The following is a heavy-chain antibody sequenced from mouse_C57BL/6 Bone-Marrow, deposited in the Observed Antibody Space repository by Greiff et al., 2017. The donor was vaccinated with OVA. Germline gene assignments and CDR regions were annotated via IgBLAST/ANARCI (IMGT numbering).Heavy chain of an antibody. Sequence: QVQLKESGAELARPGASVKMSCKASGYTFTSYTMHWVKQRPGQGLEWIGYINPSSGYTKYNQKFKDKATLTADKSSSTAYMQLSSLTSEDSAVYYCARSLLPPDYWGQGTTLTVSS. J-gene: IGHJ2*01. CDR1: GYTFTSYT. V-gene: IGHV1-4*01. D-gene: IGHD2-10*01. CDR2: INPSSGYT. CDR3: ARSLLPPDY.